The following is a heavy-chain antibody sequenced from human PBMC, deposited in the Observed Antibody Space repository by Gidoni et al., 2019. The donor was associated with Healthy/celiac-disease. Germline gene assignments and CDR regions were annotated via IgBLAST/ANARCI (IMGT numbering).Heavy chain of an antibody. CDR3: ARDLRGGYSVYDFSY. CDR2: ISSSSNYI. V-gene: IGHV3-21*01. D-gene: IGHD5-12*01. J-gene: IGHJ4*02. Sequence: EVQLGVSGGGLAKPAGSVRLSCTAPRSTFYSYTMNWVRQASGKGLEWVSSISSSSNYIYYADSVKGRFTISRDNAKNSLYLQMNSLRAEDTAVYYCARDLRGGYSVYDFSYWGQGTLVTVSS. CDR1: RSTFYSYT.